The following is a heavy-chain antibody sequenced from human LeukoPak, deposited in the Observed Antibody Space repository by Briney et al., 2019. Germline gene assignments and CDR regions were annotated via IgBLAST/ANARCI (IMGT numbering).Heavy chain of an antibody. CDR2: IYPGDSDT. CDR1: GYTFTNYW. J-gene: IGHJ4*02. V-gene: IGHV5-51*01. CDR3: ARLSPSGFGVVMWGSFDY. Sequence: KSGESLKISCKGSGYTFTNYWIDWGRQMPGKGLEWMGIIYPGDSDTRYSPSFQGQVTISVDESISTAYMQWSSLKASDTAMYYCARLSPSGFGVVMWGSFDYWGQGTLVTVSS. D-gene: IGHD3-3*01.